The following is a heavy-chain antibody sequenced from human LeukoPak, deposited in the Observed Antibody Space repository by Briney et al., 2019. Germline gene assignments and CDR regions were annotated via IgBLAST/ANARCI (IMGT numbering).Heavy chain of an antibody. CDR3: AKGSSGSYQSSDY. CDR2: ISYSGSTK. V-gene: IGHV3-48*03. CDR1: GFTFSRYE. D-gene: IGHD1-26*01. Sequence: KPGGSLRLSRAASGFTFSRYEMNWVRQAPGKGLEWVSYISYSGSTKYYADSVKGRFTISRDNAKNSLYLQMNSLRAEDTAVYYCAKGSSGSYQSSDYWGQGTLVTVSS. J-gene: IGHJ4*02.